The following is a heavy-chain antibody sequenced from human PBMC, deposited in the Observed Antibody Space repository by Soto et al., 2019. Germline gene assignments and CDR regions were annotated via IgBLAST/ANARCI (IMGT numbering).Heavy chain of an antibody. CDR2: INHSGST. V-gene: IGHV4-34*01. J-gene: IGHJ6*04. CDR3: ARGYYDFWSGYYPGMDV. D-gene: IGHD3-3*01. CDR1: GGSFSGYY. Sequence: QVQLQQWGAGLLKPSETLSLTCAVYGGSFSGYYWSWIRQPPGQGQEWIGEINHSGSTNYNPSLKSRVTISVDTSKNQFSLKLSSVTAADTAVYYCARGYYDFWSGYYPGMDVWGKGTTVIVSS.